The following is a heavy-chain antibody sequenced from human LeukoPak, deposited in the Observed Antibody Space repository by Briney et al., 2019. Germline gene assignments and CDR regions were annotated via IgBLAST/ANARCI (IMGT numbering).Heavy chain of an antibody. D-gene: IGHD6-19*01. CDR1: GFTFGDYA. CDR2: IRSKAYGGTT. Sequence: PGGSLRLSCTASGFTFGDYAMSWVRQAPGKGLEWVGFIRSKAYGGTTEYAASVKGRFTILRDDSKSIAYLQMNSLKTEDTAVYYCARGLRQWLTRHAFDIWGQGTMVTVSS. J-gene: IGHJ3*02. CDR3: ARGLRQWLTRHAFDI. V-gene: IGHV3-49*04.